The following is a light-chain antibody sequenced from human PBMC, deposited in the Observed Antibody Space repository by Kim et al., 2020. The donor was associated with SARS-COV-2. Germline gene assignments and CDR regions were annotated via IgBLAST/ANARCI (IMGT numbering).Light chain of an antibody. J-gene: IGKJ1*01. V-gene: IGKV3-11*01. Sequence: EIVLTQSPATLSLSPGERATLSCRASQSVSSYLAWYQQKPGQAPRLLIYDASNRATGIPARFSGSGSGTDFTLTISSLEPEDFAVYYCPQRRNWPPWTFGQGTKVDIK. CDR3: PQRRNWPPWT. CDR2: DAS. CDR1: QSVSSY.